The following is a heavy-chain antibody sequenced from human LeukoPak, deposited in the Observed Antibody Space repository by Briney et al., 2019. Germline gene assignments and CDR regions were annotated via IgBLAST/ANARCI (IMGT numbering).Heavy chain of an antibody. D-gene: IGHD2-21*01. V-gene: IGHV3-23*01. J-gene: IGHJ4*02. CDR2: ISGSGGST. CDR1: GFTFITYA. CDR3: AKDWGDIRSPFDD. Sequence: GGSLRLSCAASGFTFITYAMSWVRQAPGKGLEWVSVISGSGGSTYYADSMKGRFTISRDNSKNTMYLQMNSLRAEDTAVYYCAKDWGDIRSPFDDWGLGTLVTVSS.